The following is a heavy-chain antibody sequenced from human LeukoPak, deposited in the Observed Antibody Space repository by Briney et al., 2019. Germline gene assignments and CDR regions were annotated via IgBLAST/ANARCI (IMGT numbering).Heavy chain of an antibody. V-gene: IGHV4-38-2*02. J-gene: IGHJ4*02. CDR3: ARGDYDSSGYLGY. CDR2: IYHSGST. D-gene: IGHD3-22*01. CDR1: GYSFRSGYY. Sequence: PSETLSLTCTVSGYSFRSGYYWGWIRQPPRKGLEWIGSIYHSGSTYYNPSLKSRVTISVDTSKNQFSLKLSSVTAADTAVYYCARGDYDSSGYLGYWGQGTLVTVSS.